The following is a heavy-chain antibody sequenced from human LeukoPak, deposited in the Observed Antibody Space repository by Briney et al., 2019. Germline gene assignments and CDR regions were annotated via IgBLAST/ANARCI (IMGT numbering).Heavy chain of an antibody. CDR3: ARVCYDILTGYYTTYHYFDY. CDR2: INHSGST. CDR1: GGSFSGYY. V-gene: IGHV4-34*01. Sequence: PSGTLSLTCAVYGGSFSGYYWSWIRQPPGKGLEWIGEINHSGSTNYNPSLKSRVTISVDTSKNQFSLKLSSVTAADTAVYYCARVCYDILTGYYTTYHYFDYWGQGTLVTVSS. J-gene: IGHJ4*02. D-gene: IGHD3-9*01.